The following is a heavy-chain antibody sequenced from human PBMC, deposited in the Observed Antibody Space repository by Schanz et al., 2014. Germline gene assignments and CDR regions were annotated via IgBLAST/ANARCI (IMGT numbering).Heavy chain of an antibody. CDR1: GFTLSNSD. V-gene: IGHV3-13*01. CDR2: IVYLGDT. CDR3: ARDTSYGMDV. J-gene: IGHJ6*02. Sequence: EVQLVESGGGLVQPGGSLRLSCAASGFTLSNSDMHWVRQGTGKGLEWVSTIVYLGDTYYPDSVKGRFTVSRDSGQNSLYLQMNSLRAGGTAVYYCARDTSYGMDVWGQGTTVTVSS.